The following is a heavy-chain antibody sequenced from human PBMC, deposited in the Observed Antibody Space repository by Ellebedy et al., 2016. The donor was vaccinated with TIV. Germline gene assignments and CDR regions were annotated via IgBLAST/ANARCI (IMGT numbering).Heavy chain of an antibody. CDR2: IFSSGST. J-gene: IGHJ3*02. Sequence: MPSETLSLTCTVSGGSISGYYWSWLRQPAGKGLEWIGRIFSSGSTNYNPSLKSRVTLSLETSKNQFSLKLSSVTAADTAVYYCARVVQGHAFDIWGQGTRVTVSS. V-gene: IGHV4-4*07. CDR3: ARVVQGHAFDI. D-gene: IGHD6-6*01. CDR1: GGSISGYY.